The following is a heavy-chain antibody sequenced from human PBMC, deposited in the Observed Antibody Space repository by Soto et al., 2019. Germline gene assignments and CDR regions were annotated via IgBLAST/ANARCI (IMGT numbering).Heavy chain of an antibody. V-gene: IGHV3-23*01. CDR1: VFTFSSYA. CDR3: AKAPARFTIPT. Sequence: WSLRLSCAASVFTFSSYAMSWVRQAPGKGLEWVSAISGSGGSTYYADSVKGRFTISRDNSKNTLYLQMNSLRAEDTAVYYCAKAPARFTIPTWGQGTLVTVSS. J-gene: IGHJ5*02. D-gene: IGHD3-10*01. CDR2: ISGSGGST.